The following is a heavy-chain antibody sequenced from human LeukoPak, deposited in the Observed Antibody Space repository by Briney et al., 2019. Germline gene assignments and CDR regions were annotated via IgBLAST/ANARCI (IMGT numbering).Heavy chain of an antibody. D-gene: IGHD6-13*01. CDR3: ASTLDVEEAAGNNWFDP. CDR2: IYYSGST. Sequence: SETLSLTCTVSGGSISSGAYYWSWIRQPPGKGLEWIGYIYYSGSTYYNPSPKSRVAISVDTSKNQFSLKLSSVTAADTAVYYCASTLDVEEAAGNNWFDPWGQGTLVIVSS. V-gene: IGHV4-30-4*08. J-gene: IGHJ5*02. CDR1: GGSISSGAYY.